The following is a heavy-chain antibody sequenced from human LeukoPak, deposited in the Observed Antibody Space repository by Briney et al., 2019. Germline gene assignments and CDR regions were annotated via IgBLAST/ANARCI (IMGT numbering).Heavy chain of an antibody. CDR3: ARGGVGATTYVWFDP. V-gene: IGHV1-46*01. J-gene: IGHJ5*02. D-gene: IGHD1-26*01. CDR2: INPSGGST. Sequence: ASVKVSCKASGYTFTSYYMHWVRQAPGQGLEWMGIINPSGGSTSYEQKFQGRVTMIRDMSTSTVYMELSSLRADDTAVYYCARGGVGATTYVWFDPWGQGTLVTVSS. CDR1: GYTFTSYY.